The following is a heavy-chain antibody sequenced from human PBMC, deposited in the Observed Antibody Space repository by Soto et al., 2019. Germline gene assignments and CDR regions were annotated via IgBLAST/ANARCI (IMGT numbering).Heavy chain of an antibody. CDR2: IYYSGST. J-gene: IGHJ5*02. D-gene: IGHD2-15*01. CDR1: GGSISSGDYY. Sequence: PSETLSLTCTVSGGSISSGDYYWSWIRQPPGKGLEWIGYIYYSGSTYYNPSLKSRVTISVDTSKNQFSLKLSSVTAADTAVYYCARGVVVVVAATYNWFDPWGQGTLVTVSS. V-gene: IGHV4-30-4*01. CDR3: ARGVVVVVAATYNWFDP.